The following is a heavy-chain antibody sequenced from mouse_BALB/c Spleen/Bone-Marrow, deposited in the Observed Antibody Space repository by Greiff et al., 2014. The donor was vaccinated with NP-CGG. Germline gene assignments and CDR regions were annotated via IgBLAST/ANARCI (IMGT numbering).Heavy chain of an antibody. J-gene: IGHJ4*01. CDR2: IHYGGTT. CDR1: GYSITSDYS. CDR3: ARFAGTPYTMDY. D-gene: IGHD4-1*01. Sequence: DVKLEESGPDLVKPSQSLSLTCTVTGYSITSDYSWHWIRQFPGNKLEWMGYIHYGGTTVYNPSLKSRISFTRDTSNNQFFLQLNSVTTEDTATYYCARFAGTPYTMDYWGQGTSVTVSS. V-gene: IGHV3-1*02.